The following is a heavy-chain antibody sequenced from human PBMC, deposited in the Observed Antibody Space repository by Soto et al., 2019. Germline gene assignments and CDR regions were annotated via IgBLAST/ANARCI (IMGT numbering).Heavy chain of an antibody. V-gene: IGHV4-31*01. J-gene: IGHJ6*02. Sequence: PSETLSLTCTVSGGSISSGGYYWSWIRQHPGKGLEWIGYIYYSGSTNYNTSLKNQVTISVDTSKNKFSLKLSTVTAADTAVYYCAGGDRLQMRYYGMDVWGQGTTVTVSS. CDR3: AGGDRLQMRYYGMDV. CDR2: IYYSGST. CDR1: GGSISSGGYY. D-gene: IGHD4-4*01.